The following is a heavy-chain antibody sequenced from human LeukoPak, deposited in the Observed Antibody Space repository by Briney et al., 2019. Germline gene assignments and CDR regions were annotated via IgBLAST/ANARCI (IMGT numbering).Heavy chain of an antibody. CDR3: ARKFDMKGFDP. V-gene: IGHV1-2*02. CDR1: GYTFTGYY. D-gene: IGHD2-15*01. Sequence: GASVTVSCKASGYTFTGYYMNWVRQAPGQGLEWMGWINSDSGFTKYAQKFQGRVTMTRDTSITTVYMDLTRLTSDDTAVYYCARKFDMKGFDPWGQGTLVTVSS. J-gene: IGHJ5*02. CDR2: INSDSGFT.